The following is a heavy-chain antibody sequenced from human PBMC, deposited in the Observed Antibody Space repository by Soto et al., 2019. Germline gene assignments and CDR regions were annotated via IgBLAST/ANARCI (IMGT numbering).Heavy chain of an antibody. J-gene: IGHJ4*02. CDR2: IKQDGGDK. V-gene: IGHV3-7*05. CDR1: GFTFSSHW. CDR3: AILPAGGWDTFFDC. D-gene: IGHD6-19*01. Sequence: GGSLRLSCAASGFTFSSHWMSWVRQAPGKGMEWVARIKQDGGDKYYVDSVRGRFTISRDNAKNSLYLQMNSLRAEDTAVYYCAILPAGGWDTFFDCWGQGILVTVSS.